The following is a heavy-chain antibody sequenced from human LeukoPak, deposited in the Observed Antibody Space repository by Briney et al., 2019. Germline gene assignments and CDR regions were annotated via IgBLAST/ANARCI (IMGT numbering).Heavy chain of an antibody. V-gene: IGHV1-18*01. Sequence: GASVKVSCKASGYTFTSYGISWVRQAPGQGLEWMGWISAYNGNTNYAQKFQGRFTMTRDTSTSTVYMELSSLISEDTAVYYCTREPFAPFHKLFDYWGQGTLVTVSS. D-gene: IGHD2/OR15-2a*01. CDR1: GYTFTSYG. CDR3: TREPFAPFHKLFDY. CDR2: ISAYNGNT. J-gene: IGHJ4*02.